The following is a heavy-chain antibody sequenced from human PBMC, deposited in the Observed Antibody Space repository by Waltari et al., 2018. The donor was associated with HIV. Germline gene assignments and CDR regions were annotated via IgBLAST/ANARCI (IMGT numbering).Heavy chain of an antibody. V-gene: IGHV1-69-2*01. CDR1: GYRFTDYY. CDR2: VDPEDGET. CDR3: VTALGDRSSASRPFDV. Sequence: EVQLLQSGTELKKPGSTVKISCQGSGYRFTDYYIHWVQQATGKGPQWMGLVDPEDGETIYAERFQGRVTITADTSTETAFMELSSLTSDDTAVYYCVTALGDRSSASRPFDVWGLGTLITVSS. D-gene: IGHD3-10*01. J-gene: IGHJ3*01.